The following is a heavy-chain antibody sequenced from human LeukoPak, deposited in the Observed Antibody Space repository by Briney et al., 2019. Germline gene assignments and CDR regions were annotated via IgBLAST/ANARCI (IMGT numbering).Heavy chain of an antibody. Sequence: PGGSLRLSCAASGFTFSSYSMNWVRQAAGKGLEWVSSINSSSSYIYYPDSVKGRFTISRDNAKNSLYLQMNSLRAEDTAVYYCARVIGGYGDYWGQGTLVTVSS. J-gene: IGHJ4*02. CDR1: GFTFSSYS. D-gene: IGHD5-12*01. CDR3: ARVIGGYGDY. V-gene: IGHV3-21*01. CDR2: INSSSSYI.